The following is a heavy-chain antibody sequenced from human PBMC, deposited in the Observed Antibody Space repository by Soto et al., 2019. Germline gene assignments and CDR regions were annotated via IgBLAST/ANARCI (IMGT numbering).Heavy chain of an antibody. D-gene: IGHD3-3*01. CDR1: GYTFTSYY. Sequence: GASVKVSCKASGYTFTSYYMHWVRQAPRQGLEWMGIINPSGGSTSYAQKFQGRVTMTRDTSTSTVYMELSSLRSEDTAVYYCARVARGRLAWLLYLDYYYYMDVWGKRTTVTVSS. CDR2: INPSGGST. V-gene: IGHV1-46*03. J-gene: IGHJ6*03. CDR3: ARVARGRLAWLLYLDYYYYMDV.